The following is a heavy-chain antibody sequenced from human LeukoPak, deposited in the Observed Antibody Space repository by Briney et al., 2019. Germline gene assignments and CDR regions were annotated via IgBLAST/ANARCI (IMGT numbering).Heavy chain of an antibody. J-gene: IGHJ4*02. D-gene: IGHD1-1*01. V-gene: IGHV3-30-3*01. CDR3: ARPDKLEGSFFDY. Sequence: GGSLRLSCAASGFTFSSYAMHWVRQAPGKGLEWVAVISYDGSNKYYADSVKGRFTISRDNSKNTLYLQMNSLRAEDTAVYYCARPDKLEGSFFDYWGQGTLVTASS. CDR1: GFTFSSYA. CDR2: ISYDGSNK.